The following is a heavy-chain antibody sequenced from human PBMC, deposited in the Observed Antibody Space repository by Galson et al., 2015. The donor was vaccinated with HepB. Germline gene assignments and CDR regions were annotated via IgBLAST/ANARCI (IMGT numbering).Heavy chain of an antibody. CDR3: AKWVLYNNTEYPGWFDP. J-gene: IGHJ5*02. V-gene: IGHV1-69*02. Sequence: SVKVSCKASGGTLSSYIISWVRQAPGQGLEWMGRIVPFLDITNFAQKFQGRVTITADISTSTAYMELSSLRSEDTAIYYCAKWVLYNNTEYPGWFDPWGQGTLVTVSS. CDR1: GGTLSSYI. D-gene: IGHD3-3*01. CDR2: IVPFLDIT.